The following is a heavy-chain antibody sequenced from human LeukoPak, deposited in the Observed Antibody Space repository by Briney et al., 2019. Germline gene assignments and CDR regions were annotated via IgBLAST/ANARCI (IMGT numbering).Heavy chain of an antibody. CDR2: IIPIFGTA. J-gene: IGHJ4*02. D-gene: IGHD6-13*01. CDR1: GGTFSSYA. CDR3: ARAQNTAAGSYYFDY. Sequence: ASVKVSCKASGGTFSSYATSWVRQAPGQGLEWMGGIIPIFGTANYAQKFQGRVTITADKSTSTAYMELSSLRSEDTAVYYCARAQNTAAGSYYFDYWGQGTLVTVS. V-gene: IGHV1-69*06.